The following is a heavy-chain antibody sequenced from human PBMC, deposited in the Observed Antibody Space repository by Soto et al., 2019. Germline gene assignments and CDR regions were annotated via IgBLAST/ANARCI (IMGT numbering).Heavy chain of an antibody. D-gene: IGHD2-8*01. V-gene: IGHV3-21*01. CDR1: GFTFSSYS. Sequence: PVGSLRLSCAASGFTFSSYSMNWVRQAPGKGLEWVSSISSSSSYIYYADSVKGRFTISRDNAKNSLYLQMNSLRAEDTAVYYCARGMGYDYGMDVWGQGTTVTVSS. CDR3: ARGMGYDYGMDV. J-gene: IGHJ6*02. CDR2: ISSSSSYI.